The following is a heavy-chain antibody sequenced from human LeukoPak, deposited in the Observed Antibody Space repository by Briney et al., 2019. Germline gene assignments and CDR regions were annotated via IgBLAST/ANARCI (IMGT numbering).Heavy chain of an antibody. V-gene: IGHV1-2*02. D-gene: IGHD3-16*01. CDR2: INPKNGGT. J-gene: IGHJ4*02. CDR1: GYSFIDYY. Sequence: GASVKVSCKASGYSFIDYYIQWVRQAPGQGLEWVGWINPKNGGTHYAQNFRGRVTMTSDTSISTLYMELTTLRSDDTAVFYCARDMMQAVMGYWGQGTLVTVSS. CDR3: ARDMMQAVMGY.